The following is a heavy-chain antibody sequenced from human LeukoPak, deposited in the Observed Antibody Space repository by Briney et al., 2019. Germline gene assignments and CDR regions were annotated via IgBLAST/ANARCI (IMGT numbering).Heavy chain of an antibody. D-gene: IGHD5-12*01. J-gene: IGHJ4*02. V-gene: IGHV3-48*01. Sequence: GGSLRLSCAASGFTFSSYSMNWVRQAPGKGLEWVSYISNSSSTIYYADSVKGRFTISRDNSKNTLYLQMNSLRAEDTAVYYCAKDYLRGYSGYEHWGQGTLVTVSS. CDR2: ISNSSSTI. CDR3: AKDYLRGYSGYEH. CDR1: GFTFSSYS.